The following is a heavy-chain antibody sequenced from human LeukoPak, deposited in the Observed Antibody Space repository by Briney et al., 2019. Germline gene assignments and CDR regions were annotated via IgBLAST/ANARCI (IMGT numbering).Heavy chain of an antibody. V-gene: IGHV1-18*01. J-gene: IGHJ6*03. Sequence: ASVTVSYKGSVYTFTIYGISWVGQARGQGGEWVGWISAYNGNTKYTQKLQGRDNITTDTDTSTVYIELRSLRSDDTAVYYCARQSGWPGDYYYYYMDVWGKGTTVTISS. CDR1: VYTFTIYG. CDR3: ARQSGWPGDYYYYYMDV. CDR2: ISAYNGNT. D-gene: IGHD6-19*01.